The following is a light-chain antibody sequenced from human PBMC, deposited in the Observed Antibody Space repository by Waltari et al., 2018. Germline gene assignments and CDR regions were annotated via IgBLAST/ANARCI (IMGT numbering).Light chain of an antibody. V-gene: IGKV3-11*01. J-gene: IGKJ4*02. CDR3: QNPLRIPLT. Sequence: YRDRQSVRVFFTWYQQRPSQDLRIVVYASSPPTTGIPDRFSGSGFGTDFTLNISRVETEDVAVYYCQNPLRIPLTFGGGTKVEIK. CDR2: ASS. CDR1: QSVRVF.